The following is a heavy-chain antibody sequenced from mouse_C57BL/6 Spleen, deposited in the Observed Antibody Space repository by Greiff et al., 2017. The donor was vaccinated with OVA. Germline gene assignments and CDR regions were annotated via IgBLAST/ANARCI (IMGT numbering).Heavy chain of an antibody. CDR2: INYDGSST. CDR3: AIYYDSSWFAY. D-gene: IGHD2-4*01. CDR1: GFTFSDYY. Sequence: EVMLVESEGGLVQPGSSMKLSCTASGFTFSDYYMAWVRQVPEKGLEWVANINYDGSSTYYLDSLKSRFIISRDNAKNILYLQMSSLKSEDTATYYCAIYYDSSWFAYWGQGTLVTVSA. V-gene: IGHV5-16*01. J-gene: IGHJ3*01.